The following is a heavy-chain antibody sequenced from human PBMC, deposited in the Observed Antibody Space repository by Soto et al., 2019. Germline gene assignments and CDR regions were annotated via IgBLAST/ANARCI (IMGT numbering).Heavy chain of an antibody. Sequence: EVQLVESGGGLVQPGGSLRLSCAASGFDFRIFWMHWIRHVPGKGLEWVATIKDDGSQKFYVDSVRGRFSISSDNGRNFVFLQMSSLIGGDTATYYCARQHYGDSFDSWGQGVVVTVSS. J-gene: IGHJ4*02. V-gene: IGHV3-7*01. CDR1: GFDFRIFW. CDR2: IKDDGSQK. D-gene: IGHD3-10*01. CDR3: ARQHYGDSFDS.